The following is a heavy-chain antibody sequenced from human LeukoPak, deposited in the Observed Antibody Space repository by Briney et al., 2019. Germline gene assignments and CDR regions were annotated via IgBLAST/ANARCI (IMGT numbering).Heavy chain of an antibody. CDR3: AREANYYGSGSYFEGTFDY. D-gene: IGHD3-10*01. J-gene: IGHJ4*02. CDR2: IYHSGST. V-gene: IGHV4-59*13. Sequence: SETLSLTCAVYGGSFSGYYWSWIRQPPGKGLEWIGYIYHSGSTNYNPSLKSRVTISVDTSKNEFSLKLTSVTAADTAVYYCAREANYYGSGSYFEGTFDYWGQGSLVTVSS. CDR1: GGSFSGYY.